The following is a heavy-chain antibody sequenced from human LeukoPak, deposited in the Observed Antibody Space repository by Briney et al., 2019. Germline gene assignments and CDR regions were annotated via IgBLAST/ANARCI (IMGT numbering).Heavy chain of an antibody. CDR1: GFTFSSYA. D-gene: IGHD6-13*01. CDR2: ISGSGGST. Sequence: GGSLRLSCAASGFTFSSYAVSWVRQAPGKGLEWVSAISGSGGSTYYADSVKGRFTISRDNSKNTLYLQMHSLRAEDTAVYYCAKPSITSSWSSDYWGQGTLVTVSS. J-gene: IGHJ4*02. CDR3: AKPSITSSWSSDY. V-gene: IGHV3-23*01.